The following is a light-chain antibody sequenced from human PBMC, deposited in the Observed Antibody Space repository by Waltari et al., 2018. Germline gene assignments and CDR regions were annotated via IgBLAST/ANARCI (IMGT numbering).Light chain of an antibody. Sequence: QSALTQPASVSGSPGQSLTISCTGTSSDVGGYNYVSWYQQHPGKAPKLMIYDVSHRPSGVSNRFSGSKSGNTASLTISGLQAEDEADYYCSSYTSSSTLLFGGGTKLTVL. CDR2: DVS. J-gene: IGLJ3*02. CDR1: SSDVGGYNY. V-gene: IGLV2-14*01. CDR3: SSYTSSSTLL.